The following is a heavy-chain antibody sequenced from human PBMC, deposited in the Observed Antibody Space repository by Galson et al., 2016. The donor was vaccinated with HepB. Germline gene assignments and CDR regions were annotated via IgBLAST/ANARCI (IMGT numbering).Heavy chain of an antibody. J-gene: IGHJ4*02. D-gene: IGHD3-10*01. CDR3: ARPVDYFGSGIYELDH. CDR1: GYNFASYL. V-gene: IGHV5-51*01. Sequence: QSGAEVKKPGESLKISCKGSGYNFASYLIGWVRQMPGKGLEWMGSIHPRDSETRSSPSFKGQVTISADNSISTAYLQWSSLKASDTAMYYCARPVDYFGSGIYELDHWGQGTLVTVSS. CDR2: IHPRDSET.